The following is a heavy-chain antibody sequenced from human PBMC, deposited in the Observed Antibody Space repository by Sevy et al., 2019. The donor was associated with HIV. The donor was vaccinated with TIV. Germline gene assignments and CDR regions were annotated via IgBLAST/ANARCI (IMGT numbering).Heavy chain of an antibody. J-gene: IGHJ6*02. D-gene: IGHD6-13*01. V-gene: IGHV4-59*01. CDR3: ARTGIAAPGYCYYYGMDV. CDR2: IYYSGST. CDR1: GGSISSYY. Sequence: SETLSLTCTVSGGSISSYYWSWIRQPPGKGLEWIGYIYYSGSTNYNPSLKSRVTISVDTSKNQFSLKLSSVTAADTAVYYCARTGIAAPGYCYYYGMDVWGQGTTVTVSS.